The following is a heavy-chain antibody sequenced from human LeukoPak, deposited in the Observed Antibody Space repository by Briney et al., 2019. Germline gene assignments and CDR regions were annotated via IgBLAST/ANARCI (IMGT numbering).Heavy chain of an antibody. CDR2: ISAYNGNT. CDR3: ARVPSGGPFDY. J-gene: IGHJ4*02. CDR1: GYSFTSYG. D-gene: IGHD2-15*01. V-gene: IGHV1-18*01. Sequence: ASVKVSCKASGYSFTSYGISWVRQARGQGLEWMGWISAYNGNTNYAQRLQGRVTMTTDTSTSTAYMELRSLTSDDTAVYYCARVPSGGPFDYWGQGTLVTVSS.